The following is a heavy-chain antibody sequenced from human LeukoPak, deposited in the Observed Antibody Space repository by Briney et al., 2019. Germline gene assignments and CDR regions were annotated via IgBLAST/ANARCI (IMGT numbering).Heavy chain of an antibody. V-gene: IGHV4-39*01. Sequence: SETLSLTCNVSGGSVSSSFYSWGWIRQPPGKGLEWIGSMYYSGSAHYNLSLKSRVTMSVDTSKNQFSLKLSSVTAADTAIYFCASATPYSIDDWGQGTLVTVSS. D-gene: IGHD2-15*01. CDR2: MYYSGSA. CDR1: GGSVSSSFYS. J-gene: IGHJ4*01. CDR3: ASATPYSIDD.